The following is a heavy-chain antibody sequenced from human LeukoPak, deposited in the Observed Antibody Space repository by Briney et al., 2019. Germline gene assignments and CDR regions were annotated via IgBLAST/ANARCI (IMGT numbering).Heavy chain of an antibody. CDR1: GFTFSSYE. Sequence: PGGSLRLSCAASGFTFSSYEMNWVRQAPGKGLEWVSYISSSGSTIYYADSVRGRFTISRDNAKNSLYLQMNSLGAEDTAVYYCARKRRPLSSGWYDDYWGQGTLVTVSS. D-gene: IGHD6-19*01. J-gene: IGHJ4*02. CDR3: ARKRRPLSSGWYDDY. V-gene: IGHV3-48*03. CDR2: ISSSGSTI.